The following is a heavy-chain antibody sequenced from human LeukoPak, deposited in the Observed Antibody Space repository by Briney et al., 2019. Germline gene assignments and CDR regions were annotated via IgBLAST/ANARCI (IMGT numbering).Heavy chain of an antibody. J-gene: IGHJ4*02. CDR1: GFNVGSTY. CDR3: ARLLVAYFDS. Sequence: GGSLRLSCAASGFNVGSTYMGWVRQAPGKGLEGVSVIYPGGTTYYPDSVKGRFTISRDSSETTLFLKMNSLRVENTAIFYCARLLVAYFDSWGQGTLVSVSS. V-gene: IGHV3-66*04. CDR2: IYPGGTT. D-gene: IGHD2-21*01.